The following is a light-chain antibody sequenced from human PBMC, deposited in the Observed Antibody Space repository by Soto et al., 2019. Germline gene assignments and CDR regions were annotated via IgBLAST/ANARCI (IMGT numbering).Light chain of an antibody. Sequence: QTGLTQRASVSGSPGQSITISCTWTGSDVGGYEYVSWYQQHPGKVPKLMIYEVSDRPSGVSTRFSGSKSGNTASLTISGLQAEDEADYYCDSYTSTYTYVFGSGTKATVL. J-gene: IGLJ1*01. CDR3: DSYTSTYTYV. V-gene: IGLV2-14*01. CDR2: EVS. CDR1: GSDVGGYEY.